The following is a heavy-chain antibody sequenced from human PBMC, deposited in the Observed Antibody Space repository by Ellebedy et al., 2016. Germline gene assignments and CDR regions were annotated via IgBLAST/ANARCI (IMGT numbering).Heavy chain of an antibody. CDR3: ARDPKVSGVIIWGIDY. D-gene: IGHD3-10*01. CDR2: ISSNGGST. CDR1: GFTFSDHY. V-gene: IGHV3-64*04. J-gene: IGHJ4*02. Sequence: GESLKISCAASGFTFSDHYMDWVRQAPGKGLEYVSAISSNGGSTHYADSVKGRFTISRDNAKNTLYLQMNSLRAEDTALYYCARDPKVSGVIIWGIDYWGQGTLVTVSS.